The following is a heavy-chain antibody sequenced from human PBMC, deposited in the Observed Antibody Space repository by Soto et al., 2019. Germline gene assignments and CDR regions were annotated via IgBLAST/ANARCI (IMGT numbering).Heavy chain of an antibody. J-gene: IGHJ5*02. CDR3: ARVWGYGGNPTMAESWFDP. CDR2: IYYSGST. D-gene: IGHD4-17*01. V-gene: IGHV4-59*01. CDR1: GGSISSYY. Sequence: SSETLSLTCTVSGGSISSYYWSWIRQPPGKGLEWIGYIYYSGSTNYNPSLKSRVTISVDTSKNQFSLKLSSVTAADTAVYYCARVWGYGGNPTMAESWFDPWGQGTLVTVSS.